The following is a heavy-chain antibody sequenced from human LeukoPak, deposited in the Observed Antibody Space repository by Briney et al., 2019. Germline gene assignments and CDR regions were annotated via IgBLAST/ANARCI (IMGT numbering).Heavy chain of an antibody. CDR3: ARESLAGAIDS. J-gene: IGHJ5*01. D-gene: IGHD1-26*01. V-gene: IGHV3-13*01. CDR2: IGTAGDT. CDR1: GFTFSSYD. Sequence: GGSLRLSCAASGFTFSSYDMLWVRQPTGKPLEWVSTIGTAGDTYYADSVKGRFTFSRENAKNSLYLQMSSLRAEDTAVYYCARESLAGAIDSWGQGTLVTVSS.